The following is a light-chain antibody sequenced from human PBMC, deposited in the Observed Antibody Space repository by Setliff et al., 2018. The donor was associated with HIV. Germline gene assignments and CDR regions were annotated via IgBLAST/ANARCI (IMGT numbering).Light chain of an antibody. CDR3: CSYAGDNIVL. CDR2: EVT. V-gene: IGLV2-23*02. Sequence: QSALSQPASVSGSPGQSITVSCTGTSSDVGNYNLVSWYQQHPGKAPKLTIYEVTKRPSGVSNRFSGSKSGNTASLTVSGLQAEDEADYYCCSYAGDNIVLFGGGTKVTVL. J-gene: IGLJ2*01. CDR1: SSDVGNYNL.